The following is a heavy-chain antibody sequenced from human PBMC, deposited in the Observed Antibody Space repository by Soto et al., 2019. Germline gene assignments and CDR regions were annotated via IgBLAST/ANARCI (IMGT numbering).Heavy chain of an antibody. CDR1: GFTFSSYS. D-gene: IGHD6-13*01. CDR2: ISSSSSYI. Sequence: PGGSLRLSCAASGFTFSSYSMNWVRQAPGKGLEWVSSISSSSSYIYYADSVKGRFTISRDNAKNSLYLQMNSLRAEDTAVYYCARDGNHAAGSFDYWGQGTLVTVSS. CDR3: ARDGNHAAGSFDY. V-gene: IGHV3-21*01. J-gene: IGHJ4*02.